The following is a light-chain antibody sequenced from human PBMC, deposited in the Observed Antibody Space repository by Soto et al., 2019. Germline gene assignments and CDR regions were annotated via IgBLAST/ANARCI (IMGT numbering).Light chain of an antibody. CDR2: EVS. CDR1: SSDVGAYNY. J-gene: IGLJ3*02. Sequence: QSVLTQPASVFGSPGQSITISCTGTSSDVGAYNYVSWYQQHPDKAPKLMIYEVSNRPSGLSNRFSGSKSGNTASLTISGLQAEDEADYYCTSYTSSSSWVFGGGTKLTVL. CDR3: TSYTSSSSWV. V-gene: IGLV2-14*01.